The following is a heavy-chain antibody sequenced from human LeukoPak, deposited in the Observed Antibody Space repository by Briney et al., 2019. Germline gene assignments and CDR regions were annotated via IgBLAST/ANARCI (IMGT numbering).Heavy chain of an antibody. CDR1: GFTFSSYA. V-gene: IGHV3-15*01. CDR2: MKSKIDGGTT. CDR3: TTEDTPGYYFDX. Sequence: GGSLRLSCAASGFTFSSYAMHWVRQAPGKGLEWVGRMKSKIDGGTTDYAAPVKGRFIISRDDSKNTLYLQMNSLKTEDTAVYYCTTEDTPGYYFDXXGQGTLVTVSS. D-gene: IGHD2-2*02. J-gene: IGHJ4*02.